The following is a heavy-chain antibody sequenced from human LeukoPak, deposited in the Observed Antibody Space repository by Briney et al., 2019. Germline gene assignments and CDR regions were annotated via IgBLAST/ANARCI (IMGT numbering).Heavy chain of an antibody. D-gene: IGHD3-3*01. CDR2: INHSGSI. Sequence: SETLSLTCAVYGGSFSGYYWSWIRQPPGKGLEWIGEINHSGSINYNLSLKSRVIISMDKSKKQFSLILNSVTAADTAVYYCARGGYTIYRSRTPNMDVWDEGNTVIVSS. J-gene: IGHJ6*03. CDR1: GGSFSGYY. CDR3: ARGGYTIYRSRTPNMDV. V-gene: IGHV4-34*01.